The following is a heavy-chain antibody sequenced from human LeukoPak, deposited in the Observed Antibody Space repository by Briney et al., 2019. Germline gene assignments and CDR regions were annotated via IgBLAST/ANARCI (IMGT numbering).Heavy chain of an antibody. J-gene: IGHJ4*02. V-gene: IGHV3-48*03. CDR2: ISSSGSTI. Sequence: PGGSLRLSCAASGFTFSSYEMNWVRQAPGKGLEWVSYISSSGSTIYYADSVKGRFTISRDSAKNSLYLQMNSLRAEDTAVYYCARGRYFDWLRGQGTLVTVSP. CDR1: GFTFSSYE. CDR3: ARGRYFDWL. D-gene: IGHD3-9*01.